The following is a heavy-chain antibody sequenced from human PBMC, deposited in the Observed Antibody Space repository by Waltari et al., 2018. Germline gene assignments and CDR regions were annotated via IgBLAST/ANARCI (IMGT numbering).Heavy chain of an antibody. CDR3: ARHERAEGYFMGIDI. CDR1: GYIFTNHW. J-gene: IGHJ4*02. D-gene: IGHD2-15*01. CDR2: TVPGDSDA. Sequence: DVQLGQSGAEVKKAGESLKISCEGSGYIFTNHWIGWVRQMHGKGLEWMGMTVPGDSDARDRPSCQGHGTSSVDKSINTAYLQWRSLRTSDTGVYYCARHERAEGYFMGIDIWGQGTQVTVSA. V-gene: IGHV5-51*01.